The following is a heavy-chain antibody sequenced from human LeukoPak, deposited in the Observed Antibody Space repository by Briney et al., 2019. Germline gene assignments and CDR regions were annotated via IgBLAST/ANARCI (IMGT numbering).Heavy chain of an antibody. J-gene: IGHJ4*02. CDR3: AKDQGASGWGVFDY. CDR1: GTTFEDYA. CDR2: ISGDGGTT. D-gene: IGHD6-19*01. V-gene: IGHV3-43*02. Sequence: PGGSLRLSCAASGTTFEDYAMHWVRQAPGKGLEWVSFISGDGGTTYYPDSVKGRFTISRDNSRTSLYLQMNSLGTEDTALYFCAKDQGASGWGVFDYWGQGTLVTVSS.